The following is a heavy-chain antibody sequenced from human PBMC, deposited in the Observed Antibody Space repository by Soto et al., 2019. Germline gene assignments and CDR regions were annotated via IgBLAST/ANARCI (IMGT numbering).Heavy chain of an antibody. CDR2: IIPIFGTA. CDR1: GGTFSSYA. CDR3: ARSIVVVTALDY. J-gene: IGHJ4*02. D-gene: IGHD2-21*02. V-gene: IGHV1-69*13. Sequence: SVKVSCKASGGTFSSYAISWVRQSPGQGLEWMGGIIPIFGTANYAQKFQGRVTITADASTSTAYMELSSLRSEDTAVYYCARSIVVVTALDYWGQGTLVTVSS.